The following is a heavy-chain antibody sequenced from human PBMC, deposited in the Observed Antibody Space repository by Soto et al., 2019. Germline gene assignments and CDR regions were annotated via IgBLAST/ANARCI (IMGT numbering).Heavy chain of an antibody. Sequence: QVQLQESGPGLVKPSETLSLICTVSGGSISTYYWSWIRQTPGKGLEWIGHIDYTGGTNYNPSLKSRVTRAVDATRNQFTLKLTSVPAADTAVYYCARGQETARGDDACHMWGQGTMVTGSS. J-gene: IGHJ3*02. CDR1: GGSISTYY. D-gene: IGHD5-18*01. V-gene: IGHV4-59*01. CDR2: IDYTGGT. CDR3: ARGQETARGDDACHM.